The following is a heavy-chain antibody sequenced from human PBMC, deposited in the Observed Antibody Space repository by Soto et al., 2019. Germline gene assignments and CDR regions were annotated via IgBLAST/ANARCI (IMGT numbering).Heavy chain of an antibody. CDR3: ARGQGAAIGDYYYHGMDV. Sequence: EVQLVESGGGLVQPGGSLKLSCAASGFTFSGSAMHWVRQASGKGLEWVGRIRSKANNFATSSAASVKGRFTFSRDDSKNTAYLQMNTLKPEDTAVYYCARGQGAAIGDYYYHGMDVWGQGTTVTVSS. J-gene: IGHJ6*02. CDR2: IRSKANNFAT. D-gene: IGHD2-2*02. V-gene: IGHV3-73*02. CDR1: GFTFSGSA.